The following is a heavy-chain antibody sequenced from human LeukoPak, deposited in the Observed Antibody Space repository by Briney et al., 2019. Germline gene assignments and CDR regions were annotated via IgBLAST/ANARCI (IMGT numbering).Heavy chain of an antibody. D-gene: IGHD3-22*01. Sequence: GESLKISCKGSGYSFTSCWIGWVRQMPGKGLEWMGIIYPGDSDTRYSPSFQGQVTISADKSISTAHLQWSSLKASDTAMYYCARRPTYDSSGYYPNWFDPWGQRTLVTVSS. CDR3: ARRPTYDSSGYYPNWFDP. CDR2: IYPGDSDT. CDR1: GYSFTSCW. V-gene: IGHV5-51*01. J-gene: IGHJ5*02.